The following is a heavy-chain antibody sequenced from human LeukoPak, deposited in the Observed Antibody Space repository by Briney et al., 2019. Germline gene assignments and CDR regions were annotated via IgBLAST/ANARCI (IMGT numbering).Heavy chain of an antibody. D-gene: IGHD3-16*01. V-gene: IGHV1-2*02. CDR3: ARDLQTVGGAFDI. J-gene: IGHJ3*02. CDR2: INPNSGGT. CDR1: GYTFTGYY. Sequence: GASVKVSCKASGYTFTGYYMHWVRQAPGQGLEWMGWINPNSGGTNYAQKFQGRVTMTRDTSISTAYMELSRLRSDDTAVYYCARDLQTVGGAFDIWGQGTMVTVSS.